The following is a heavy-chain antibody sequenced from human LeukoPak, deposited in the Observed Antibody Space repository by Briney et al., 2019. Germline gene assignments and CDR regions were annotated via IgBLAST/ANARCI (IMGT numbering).Heavy chain of an antibody. CDR1: GFTFSSYS. J-gene: IGHJ4*02. CDR2: ISSSSSYI. Sequence: PGGSLRLSCAASGFTFSSYSMNWVPQAPGKALMCVSAISSSSSYIYYADSVKGRFTISRDNAKNSLYLQMNSLRAEDTAVYYCARPYSWGMPDYWGQGTLVTVSS. D-gene: IGHD5-18*01. CDR3: ARPYSWGMPDY. V-gene: IGHV3-21*01.